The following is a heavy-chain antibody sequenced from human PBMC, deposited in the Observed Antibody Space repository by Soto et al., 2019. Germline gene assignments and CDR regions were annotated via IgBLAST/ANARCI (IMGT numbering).Heavy chain of an antibody. J-gene: IGHJ4*02. Sequence: ASVKVSCKASGYAFSHYGISWVRLAPGQGLEWMGWIGVYNGKTNYAQKLQGRVTMTTDTSTSTTYMELRSLRSDDTAVYYCARDLDGSGSYYTDFWGQGTLVTVSS. V-gene: IGHV1-18*01. CDR3: ARDLDGSGSYYTDF. CDR2: IGVYNGKT. D-gene: IGHD3-10*01. CDR1: GYAFSHYG.